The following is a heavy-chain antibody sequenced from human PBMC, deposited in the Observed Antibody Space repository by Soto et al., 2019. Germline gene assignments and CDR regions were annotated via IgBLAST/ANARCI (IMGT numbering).Heavy chain of an antibody. Sequence: EVQLVESGGGLVKPGGSLRLSCAASGFTFSSYSMSWVRQAPGKGLEWVSSISSSSSYIYYADSVKGRFTISRDNAKNSLYLQINSLRAEDTAVYYCSRGLIAAAANDYWGQGTLVTVSS. V-gene: IGHV3-21*01. CDR3: SRGLIAAAANDY. J-gene: IGHJ4*02. D-gene: IGHD6-13*01. CDR1: GFTFSSYS. CDR2: ISSSSSYI.